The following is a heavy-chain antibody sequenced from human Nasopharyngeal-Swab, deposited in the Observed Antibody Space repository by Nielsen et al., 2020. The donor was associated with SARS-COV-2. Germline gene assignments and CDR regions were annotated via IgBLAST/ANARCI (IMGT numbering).Heavy chain of an antibody. CDR1: GFTFSSYS. J-gene: IGHJ4*02. CDR2: ISSSSSTI. V-gene: IGHV3-48*02. CDR3: ARSADIVLMVYAIPRGPFDY. Sequence: GESLKISCAASGFTFSSYSMNWVRQAPGKGLEWVSYISSSSSTIYYADSVKGRFTISRDNAKNSLYLQMNSLRDEDTAVYYCARSADIVLMVYAIPRGPFDYWGQGTLVTVS. D-gene: IGHD2-8*01.